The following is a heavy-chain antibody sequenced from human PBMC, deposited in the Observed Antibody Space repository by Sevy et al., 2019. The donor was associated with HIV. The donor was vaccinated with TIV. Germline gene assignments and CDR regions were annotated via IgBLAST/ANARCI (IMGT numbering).Heavy chain of an antibody. Sequence: SETLSLTCAVYGGSFSGYYWSWIRQPPGKGLEWIGEINHSGSTNYNPSLKSRVTISVDTSKNQFSLKLSSVTAADTAVYDCARGYRLRYYGSGSVYYYYGMDVWGQGTTVTVSS. CDR1: GGSFSGYY. CDR2: INHSGST. V-gene: IGHV4-34*01. CDR3: ARGYRLRYYGSGSVYYYYGMDV. J-gene: IGHJ6*02. D-gene: IGHD3-10*01.